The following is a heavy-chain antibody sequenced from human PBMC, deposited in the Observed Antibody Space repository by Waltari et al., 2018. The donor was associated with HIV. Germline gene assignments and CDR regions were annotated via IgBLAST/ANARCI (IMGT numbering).Heavy chain of an antibody. D-gene: IGHD2-2*01. Sequence: QVQLRQWGAGLLKPSETLSLTCAVYGGSFSGSYWSWIRQTPGKGLSWIGEINHSGSTNYNPSLKSRVTISVDTSKNQFSLKLTSVTAADTAVFYCARARLVSRGQYCSTTSCLPHYYYYYGMDVWGQGTTVTVSS. V-gene: IGHV4-34*01. J-gene: IGHJ6*02. CDR3: ARARLVSRGQYCSTTSCLPHYYYYYGMDV. CDR1: GGSFSGSY. CDR2: INHSGST.